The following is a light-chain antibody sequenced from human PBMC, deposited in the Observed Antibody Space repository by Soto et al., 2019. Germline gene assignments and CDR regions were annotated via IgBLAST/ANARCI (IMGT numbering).Light chain of an antibody. Sequence: IVMTQSPATLSVSPGERATLSCRASQNIYSSIAWYQQRPGQAPRLLIYRASTRAPGVPARFSGSGSGTEFTLTISSLQSEDFAVYSCLQYHNLWAFGRGTQVEIK. V-gene: IGKV3-15*01. CDR3: LQYHNLWA. J-gene: IGKJ4*02. CDR2: RAS. CDR1: QNIYSS.